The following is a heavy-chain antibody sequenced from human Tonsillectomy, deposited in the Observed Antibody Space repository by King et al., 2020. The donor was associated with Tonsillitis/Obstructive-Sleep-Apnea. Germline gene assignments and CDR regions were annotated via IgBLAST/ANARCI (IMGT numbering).Heavy chain of an antibody. Sequence: VQLPQWGAGLLKPSETLSLTCAVYGESFSGYYWSWIRQPPGKGLEWIGEINHSGSTNYNPSLKSRVTISVDTSKNHFSLKLSSVTAADTAVYYCARGIVLMVYATFDYWGQGTLVTVSS. CDR2: INHSGST. J-gene: IGHJ4*02. CDR1: GESFSGYY. V-gene: IGHV4-34*01. CDR3: ARGIVLMVYATFDY. D-gene: IGHD2-8*01.